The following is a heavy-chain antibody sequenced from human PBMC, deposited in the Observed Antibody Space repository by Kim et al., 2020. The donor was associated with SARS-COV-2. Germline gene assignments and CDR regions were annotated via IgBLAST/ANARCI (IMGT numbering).Heavy chain of an antibody. CDR1: GFTFSSYA. Sequence: GGSLRLSCAASGFTFSSYAMSWVRQAPGKGLEWVSAISGSGGSTYYADSVKGRFTISRDNSKNTLYLQMNSLRAEDTAVYYCAKDRRGSGTVGRYGMDVWGQGTTVTVSS. D-gene: IGHD3-10*01. V-gene: IGHV3-23*01. J-gene: IGHJ6*02. CDR3: AKDRRGSGTVGRYGMDV. CDR2: ISGSGGST.